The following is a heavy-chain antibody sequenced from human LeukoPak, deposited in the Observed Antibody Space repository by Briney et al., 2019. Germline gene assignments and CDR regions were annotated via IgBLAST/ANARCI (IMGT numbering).Heavy chain of an antibody. V-gene: IGHV5-51*01. J-gene: IGHJ5*02. CDR3: ARQPGAGWFDP. Sequence: GESLKISCQASGYSFTSSWIGWARQMPGKGLEWMAIINPGDSDTRYSPSFQGQVTISADRSISTVYLQWGSLKASDTAMYYCARQPGAGWFDPWGQGTLVTVSS. CDR2: INPGDSDT. D-gene: IGHD3-10*01. CDR1: GYSFTSSW.